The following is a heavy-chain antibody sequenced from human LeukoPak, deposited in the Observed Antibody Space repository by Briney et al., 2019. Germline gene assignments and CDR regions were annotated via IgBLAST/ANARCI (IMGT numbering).Heavy chain of an antibody. CDR1: GGSISSYY. J-gene: IGHJ5*02. CDR2: IYYSGST. V-gene: IGHV4-59*08. D-gene: IGHD6-19*01. Sequence: SETLSLTCTVSGGSISSYYWSWIRQPPGKGLEWIGYIYYSGSTNYNPSLKSRVTISVDTSKNQFSLKLSSVTAADTAVYYCARSVAGSGWFDPWGQGTLVTVSS. CDR3: ARSVAGSGWFDP.